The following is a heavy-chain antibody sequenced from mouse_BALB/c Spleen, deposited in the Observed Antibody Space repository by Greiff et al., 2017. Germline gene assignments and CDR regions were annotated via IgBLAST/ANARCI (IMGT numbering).Heavy chain of an antibody. CDR2: ISNLAYSI. CDR3: ARVYGSSYERYFDV. J-gene: IGHJ1*01. D-gene: IGHD1-1*01. V-gene: IGHV5-15*02. CDR1: GFTFSDYG. Sequence: EVNVVESGGGLVQPGGSRKLSCAASGFTFSDYGMAWVRQAPGKGPEWVAFISNLAYSIYYADTVTGRFTISRENAKNTLYLEMSSLRSEDTAMYYCARVYGSSYERYFDVWGAGTTVTASS.